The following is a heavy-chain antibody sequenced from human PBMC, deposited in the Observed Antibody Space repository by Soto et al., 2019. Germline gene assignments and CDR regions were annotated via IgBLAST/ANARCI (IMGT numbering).Heavy chain of an antibody. D-gene: IGHD6-13*01. CDR3: ARDRGYSTFDY. CDR2: MNRDGSEK. CDR1: GFTFNTYW. Sequence: GGSLRLSCAASGFTFNTYWMSWVRQAPGKGLEWVANMNRDGSEKNYVDSVKGRFTISRDNAENSLYLQMNDLRAEDTAVYYCARDRGYSTFDYWGQGTLVTVSS. J-gene: IGHJ4*02. V-gene: IGHV3-7*01.